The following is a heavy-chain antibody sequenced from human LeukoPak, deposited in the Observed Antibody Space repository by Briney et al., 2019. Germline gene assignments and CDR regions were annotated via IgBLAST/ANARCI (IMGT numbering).Heavy chain of an antibody. CDR2: FDPEDGET. J-gene: IGHJ5*02. Sequence: ASVKVSCKVSGYTLTELSVHWVRQAPGKGLEWMGGFDPEDGETIYAQKFQGRVTMTEDTSTDTAYMELSSLRSEDTAVYYCATFDSFDQQNWFDPWGQGTLVTVSS. D-gene: IGHD3-9*01. V-gene: IGHV1-24*01. CDR3: ATFDSFDQQNWFDP. CDR1: GYTLTELS.